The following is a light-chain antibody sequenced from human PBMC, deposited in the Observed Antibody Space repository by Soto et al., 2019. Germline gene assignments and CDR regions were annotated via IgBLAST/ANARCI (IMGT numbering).Light chain of an antibody. CDR2: GAS. CDR1: QSVTSNY. V-gene: IGKV3-20*01. J-gene: IGKJ5*01. Sequence: ETVLTQSPGTLSLSPGERATLSCRASQSVTSNYLAWYQQKPGQAPRLLIYGASSRATGIPSRFSGSGSGTDFTLPVSRLEPEDFAVYYCHQYASSPITFGQGTRLEIK. CDR3: HQYASSPIT.